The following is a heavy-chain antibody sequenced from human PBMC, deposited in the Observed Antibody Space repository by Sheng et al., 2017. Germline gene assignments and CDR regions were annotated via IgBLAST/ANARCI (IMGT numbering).Heavy chain of an antibody. CDR3: AREGIGIRYSQRPTFSRTS. CDR1: GVTFSYYG. V-gene: IGHV3-33*01. Sequence: QVQLVESGGGVVQPGRSLRLSCAASGVTFSYYGMHWVRQAPGRGLEWVSIIWNDGSEKYYADSVKGRFTISRDNSKNTVYLQMNSLRAEDTAVYYCAREGIGIRYSQRPTFSRTSWGPRTTVTVSS. CDR2: IWNDGSEK. J-gene: IGHJ6*01. D-gene: IGHD6-13*01.